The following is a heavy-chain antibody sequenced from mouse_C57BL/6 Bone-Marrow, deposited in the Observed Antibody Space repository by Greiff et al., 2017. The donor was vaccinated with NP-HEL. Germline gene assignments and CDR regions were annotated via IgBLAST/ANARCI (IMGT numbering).Heavy chain of an antibody. J-gene: IGHJ4*01. D-gene: IGHD2-2*01. Sequence: EVKLQESGPELVKPGASVKIPCKASGYTFTDYNMDWVKQSHGKSLEWIGDINPNNGGTIYNQKFKGKATLTVDKSSSTAYMELRSLTSEDTAVYYCARLLWLRGYAMDYWGQGTSVTVSS. V-gene: IGHV1-18*01. CDR2: INPNNGGT. CDR1: GYTFTDYN. CDR3: ARLLWLRGYAMDY.